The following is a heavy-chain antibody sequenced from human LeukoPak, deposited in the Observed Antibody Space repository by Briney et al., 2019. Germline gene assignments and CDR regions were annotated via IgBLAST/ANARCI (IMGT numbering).Heavy chain of an antibody. D-gene: IGHD3-10*01. CDR1: GYTFTSYY. CDR3: ARVGSLWSHYFDY. CDR2: IYPSVGST. J-gene: IGHJ4*02. V-gene: IGHV1-46*01. Sequence: ASVKVSCKASGYTFTSYYMHWVRQAPGQGLEWMGIIYPSVGSTSYAQKFQGRVPRTRATSTSTVYMELSSLRSEDTAVYYCARVGSLWSHYFDYWGQGTLVTVSS.